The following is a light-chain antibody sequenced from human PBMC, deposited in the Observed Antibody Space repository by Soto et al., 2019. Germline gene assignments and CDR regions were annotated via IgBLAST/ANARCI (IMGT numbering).Light chain of an antibody. Sequence: EIVLTQSPATMSLSPGETASLSCRASQSLGSSLAWYQQIPGQSPRLLIYDAYKRATGIPARFRGSGSGADFTLTISSLEPEDWAVYYCQQRRNWPMFTFGPGTKLEI. CDR3: QQRRNWPMFT. V-gene: IGKV3-11*01. J-gene: IGKJ2*01. CDR2: DAY. CDR1: QSLGSS.